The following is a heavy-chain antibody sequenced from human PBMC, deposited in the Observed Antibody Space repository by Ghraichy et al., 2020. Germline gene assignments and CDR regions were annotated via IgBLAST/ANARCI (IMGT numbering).Heavy chain of an antibody. J-gene: IGHJ4*02. Sequence: GESLHISCAASGFTFSSYAMHWVRQAPGKGLEWVAVISYDGSNKYYADSVKGRFTISRDNSKNTLYLQMNSLRPEDTAVYYCARDESSGWYSEIDYWGQGTLVTVSS. CDR1: GFTFSSYA. V-gene: IGHV3-30*04. CDR2: ISYDGSNK. D-gene: IGHD6-19*01. CDR3: ARDESSGWYSEIDY.